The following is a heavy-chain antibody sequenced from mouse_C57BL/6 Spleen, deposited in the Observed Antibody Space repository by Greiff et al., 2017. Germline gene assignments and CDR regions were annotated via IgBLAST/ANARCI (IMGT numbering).Heavy chain of an antibody. Sequence: EVKLVESGGGLVKPGGSLKLSCAASGFTFSSYAMSWVRQTPEKRLEWVATISDGGSYTYYPDNVKGRFTISRDNAKNNLYLQMSHLKSEDTAMYYCASLITTVVATPYWGQGTLVTVSA. CDR2: ISDGGSYT. CDR1: GFTFSSYA. J-gene: IGHJ3*01. CDR3: ASLITTVVATPY. V-gene: IGHV5-4*03. D-gene: IGHD1-1*01.